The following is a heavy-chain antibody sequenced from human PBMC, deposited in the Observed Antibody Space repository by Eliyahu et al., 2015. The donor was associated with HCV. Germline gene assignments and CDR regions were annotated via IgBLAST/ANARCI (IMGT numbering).Heavy chain of an antibody. CDR1: GFSLSTSGMC. CDR2: IDWDDDK. D-gene: IGHD3-16*01. Sequence: QVTLRESGPALVKPTQTLTLTCTFSGFSLSTSGMCVSXVRQFPGKALEWLARIDWDDDKFYSTSLKTRLTISKDTSKNQVVLTMTNMDPVDTATYYCTRILVAVGGGITPDVWGQGTTVTVSS. V-gene: IGHV2-70*17. CDR3: TRILVAVGGGITPDV. J-gene: IGHJ6*02.